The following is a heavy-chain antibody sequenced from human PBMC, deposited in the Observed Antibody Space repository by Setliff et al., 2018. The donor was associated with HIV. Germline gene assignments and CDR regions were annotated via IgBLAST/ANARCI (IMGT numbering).Heavy chain of an antibody. Sequence: PSETLSLTCTVSGGSISTYYWSWIRQPAGKGLEWIGRIYTSGSTNYNPSIKSRVTMSVDTSKNQFSLKLSSVTAADTAVYYCARGTYYYDSSGFRDAFAIWGQGTMVTVSS. CDR2: IYTSGST. V-gene: IGHV4-4*07. J-gene: IGHJ3*02. D-gene: IGHD3-22*01. CDR3: ARGTYYYDSSGFRDAFAI. CDR1: GGSISTYY.